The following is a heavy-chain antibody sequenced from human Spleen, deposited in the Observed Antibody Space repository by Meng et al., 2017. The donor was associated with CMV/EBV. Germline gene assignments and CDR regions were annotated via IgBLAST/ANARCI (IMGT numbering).Heavy chain of an antibody. CDR1: GFTFGDYA. CDR2: IRSKAYGGTT. D-gene: IGHD3-3*01. V-gene: IGHV3-49*04. Sequence: GGSLRLSCTASGFTFGDYAMSWVRQAPGKGLEWVGFIRSKAYGGTTEYAASVKGRFTISRDDSKSIAYLQMNSLKTEDTAVYYCTRGRGYDFWRETYYGMDVWGQGTTVTVSS. CDR3: TRGRGYDFWRETYYGMDV. J-gene: IGHJ6*02.